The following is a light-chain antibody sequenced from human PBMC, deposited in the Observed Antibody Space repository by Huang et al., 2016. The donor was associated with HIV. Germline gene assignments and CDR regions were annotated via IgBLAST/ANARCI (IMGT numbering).Light chain of an antibody. J-gene: IGKJ1*01. CDR3: HHYGATQWA. V-gene: IGKV3-20*01. CDR1: QSRDKGF. Sequence: ELVLTQSPGTLSSSPGGAAVISCRASQSRDKGFLAWYRQKPGQAPELLIFDASKRPSDIPDRVVGRGSGTDFSLTINGLDPEDFAFYFCHHYGATQWAFGRGTRVEMK. CDR2: DAS.